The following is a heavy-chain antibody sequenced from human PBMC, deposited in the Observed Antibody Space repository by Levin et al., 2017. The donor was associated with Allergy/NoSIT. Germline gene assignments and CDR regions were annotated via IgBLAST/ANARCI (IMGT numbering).Heavy chain of an antibody. CDR2: ISASRTST. J-gene: IGHJ4*02. CDR1: GFTFSRYA. D-gene: IGHD1-26*01. CDR3: AKDPTVVGAYYYDY. V-gene: IGHV3-23*01. Sequence: GESLKISCAASGFTFSRYAMSWVRQAPGKGLEWVSTISASRTSTYYADSVKGRFTISRDKSKNTLYLEMNSLRAEDTAVYYCAKDPTVVGAYYYDYWGQGTLVTVSS.